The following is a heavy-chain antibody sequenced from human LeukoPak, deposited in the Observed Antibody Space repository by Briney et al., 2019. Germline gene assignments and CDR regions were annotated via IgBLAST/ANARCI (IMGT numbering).Heavy chain of an antibody. CDR2: IYYSGST. V-gene: IGHV4-61*01. CDR3: ARAGRRAYGYLYYFDL. D-gene: IGHD5-18*01. Sequence: PSETLSLTCTVSGGSVSSDSYYWSWIRQPPGKGLEWIGYIYYSGSTNYNPSLKSRLTISLDTSKNQFSLQLSSVTAADTAVYYCARAGRRAYGYLYYFDLWGRGTLVTVSS. CDR1: GGSVSSDSYY. J-gene: IGHJ2*01.